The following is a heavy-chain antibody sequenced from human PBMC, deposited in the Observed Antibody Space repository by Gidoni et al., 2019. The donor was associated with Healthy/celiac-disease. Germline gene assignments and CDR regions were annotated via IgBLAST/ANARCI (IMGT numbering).Heavy chain of an antibody. Sequence: QVQLVQSGAEVKKPGASVKVSCKASGYTFTVYDMHWVRQAPGQGLEWMGWINPNSGGTNYAQKFQGRVTMTRDTSISTAYMELSRLRSDDTAVYYCARGAETMIVVVISGMDVWGQGTTVTVSS. CDR1: GYTFTVYD. CDR3: ARGAETMIVVVISGMDV. J-gene: IGHJ6*02. D-gene: IGHD3-22*01. V-gene: IGHV1-2*02. CDR2: INPNSGGT.